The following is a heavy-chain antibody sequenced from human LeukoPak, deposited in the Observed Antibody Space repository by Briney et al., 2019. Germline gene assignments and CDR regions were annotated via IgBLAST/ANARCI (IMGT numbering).Heavy chain of an antibody. CDR1: RGSISRGGYD. J-gene: IGHJ4*02. CDR3: ARVWAGYNRTFFDC. V-gene: IGHV4-31*03. Sequence: SQTLSLTCTVSRGSISRGGYDWSWIRPPPGECLELSGYIYYSGGTKYNPSLKTRSTISVDTSKNQVSRKLSSVTAAHTPVYYCARVWAGYNRTFFDCWGQGALVTVPS. CDR2: IYYSGGT. D-gene: IGHD3/OR15-3a*01.